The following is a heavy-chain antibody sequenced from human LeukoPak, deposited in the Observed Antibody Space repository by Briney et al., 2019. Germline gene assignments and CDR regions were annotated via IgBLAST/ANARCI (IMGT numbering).Heavy chain of an antibody. CDR2: IYYSGST. D-gene: IGHD1-14*01. V-gene: IGHV4-39*07. Sequence: SETLSLTCTVSGGSISSSYYYWGWIRQPPGKGLEWIGSIYYSGSTDDNPSLKSRVTMSVDTSKNQFSLKLSSVTAADTAVYYCARGRSSYFDHWGQGSLVSVSS. J-gene: IGHJ4*02. CDR3: ARGRSSYFDH. CDR1: GGSISSSYYY.